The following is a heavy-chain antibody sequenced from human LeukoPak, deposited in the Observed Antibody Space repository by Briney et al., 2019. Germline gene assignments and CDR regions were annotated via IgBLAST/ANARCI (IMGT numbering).Heavy chain of an antibody. CDR3: ARHLSGTTMSHYFDF. Sequence: TSETLSLTCTVSGASISSYYWSWIRQSPGKGLEWIASIYSSGNTHSNPSLKSRVSISVDTSKNQVSLKLYSVTASDAAIYYCARHLSGTTMSHYFDFWGQGTLVTVSS. CDR2: IYSSGNT. J-gene: IGHJ4*02. D-gene: IGHD1-1*01. V-gene: IGHV4-59*08. CDR1: GASISSYY.